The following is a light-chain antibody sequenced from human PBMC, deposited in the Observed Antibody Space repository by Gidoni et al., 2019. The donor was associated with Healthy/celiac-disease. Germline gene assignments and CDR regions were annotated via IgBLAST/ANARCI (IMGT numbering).Light chain of an antibody. CDR3: QSYDSSLSGPRV. CDR2: GNS. J-gene: IGLJ3*02. Sequence: QSVLPQPPSVSGAPGQRVTISCTGSSSNIGAGYDVHWYQQLPRTAPKLLIYGNSNRPSGVPDRFSGSKSGTSASLAITGLQAEDEADYYCQSYDSSLSGPRVFGGGTKLTVL. V-gene: IGLV1-40*01. CDR1: SSNIGAGYD.